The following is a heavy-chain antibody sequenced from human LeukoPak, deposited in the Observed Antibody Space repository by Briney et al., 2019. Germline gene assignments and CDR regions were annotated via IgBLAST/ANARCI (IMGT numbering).Heavy chain of an antibody. CDR1: GYTFTGYY. V-gene: IGHV1-2*02. CDR2: INPNSGGT. D-gene: IGHD2-15*01. CDR3: ARDRLVVVAATPVYYYYMDV. J-gene: IGHJ6*03. Sequence: EASVKVSCKASGYTFTGYYMHWVRQAPGQGLEWMGWINPNSGGTNHAQKFQGRVTMTRDTSISTAYMELSRLRSDDTAVYYCARDRLVVVAATPVYYYYMDVWGKGTTVTVSS.